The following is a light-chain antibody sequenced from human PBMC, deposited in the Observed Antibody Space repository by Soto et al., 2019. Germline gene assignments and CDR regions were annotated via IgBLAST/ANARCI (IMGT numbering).Light chain of an antibody. CDR2: GSS. V-gene: IGKV1-39*01. CDR1: QTISNY. Sequence: DIQMTQSPASLAASLGDRITISCRASQTISNYLNWYHQKPGEAPKILIYGSSTLQSGVPSTFSGSXSGTEFTLSISSLQXEXFGTYYCQQSYNVPFTFGPGTKVDVK. J-gene: IGKJ3*01. CDR3: QQSYNVPFT.